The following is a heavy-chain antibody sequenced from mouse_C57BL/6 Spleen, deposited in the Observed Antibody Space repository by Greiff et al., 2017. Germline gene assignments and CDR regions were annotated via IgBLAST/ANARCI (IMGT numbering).Heavy chain of an antibody. V-gene: IGHV1-50*01. J-gene: IGHJ1*03. Sequence: QVQLQQSGAELVKPGASVKLSCKASGYTFTSYWMQWVKQRPGQGLEWIGEIDPSDSYTNYNQKFKGKATLTVDTSSSTAYMQLSSLTSEDSAVYYCLHYPRYFDVWGTGTTVTVSS. D-gene: IGHD1-1*02. CDR2: IDPSDSYT. CDR3: LHYPRYFDV. CDR1: GYTFTSYW.